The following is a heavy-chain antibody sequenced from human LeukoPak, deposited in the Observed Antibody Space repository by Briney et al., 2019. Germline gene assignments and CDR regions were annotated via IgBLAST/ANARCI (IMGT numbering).Heavy chain of an antibody. V-gene: IGHV4-59*01. D-gene: IGHD6-19*01. CDR2: IYYSGST. CDR3: ARAASGWYPFTY. CDR1: GGSISSYY. Sequence: SGTLSLTCTVSGGSISSYYWSWIRQPPGKGLEWIGYIYYSGSTNYNPSLKSRVTISVDTSKNQFSLKLSSVTAADTAVYYCARAASGWYPFTYWGQGTLVTVSS. J-gene: IGHJ4*02.